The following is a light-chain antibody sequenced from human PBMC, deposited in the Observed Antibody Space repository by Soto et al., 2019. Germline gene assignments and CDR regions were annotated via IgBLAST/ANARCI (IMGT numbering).Light chain of an antibody. CDR2: EVS. Sequence: SVLTQPASVSGSPGQSITISCTGTSSDVGSYNLVSWYQQHPGKAPKLMIYEVSKRPSGVSNRFSGSKSGNTASLTISGLQAEDEADYYCCSYAGSSAYVFGTGTEVTVL. CDR3: CSYAGSSAYV. V-gene: IGLV2-23*02. CDR1: SSDVGSYNL. J-gene: IGLJ1*01.